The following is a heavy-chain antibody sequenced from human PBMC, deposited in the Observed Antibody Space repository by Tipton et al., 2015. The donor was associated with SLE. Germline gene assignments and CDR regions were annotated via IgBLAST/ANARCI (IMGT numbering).Heavy chain of an antibody. CDR2: IDYSGST. V-gene: IGHV4-59*12. Sequence: TLSLTCTVSGGSIRSYYWSWIRQPPGKGLEWIGYIDYSGSTNYNPSLKSRVTISVDTSKNQFSLKLTSVTAADTAMYYCARRGAYSSSWYVAYYYYMDVWGKGTTVTVSS. J-gene: IGHJ6*03. CDR3: ARRGAYSSSWYVAYYYYMDV. D-gene: IGHD6-13*01. CDR1: GGSIRSYY.